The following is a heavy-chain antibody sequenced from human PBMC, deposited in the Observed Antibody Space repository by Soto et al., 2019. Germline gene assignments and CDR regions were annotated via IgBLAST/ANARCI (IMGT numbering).Heavy chain of an antibody. Sequence: GGSLRLSCAASGFTFSSYSMTWIRQAPGKGLEWVSSISSSSSYIYYADSVKGRFTISRDNAKNSLYLQMNSLRAEDTAVYYCAGRGYFDWIYWGQGTLVTVSS. D-gene: IGHD3-9*01. CDR3: AGRGYFDWIY. J-gene: IGHJ4*02. CDR2: ISSSSSYI. V-gene: IGHV3-21*04. CDR1: GFTFSSYS.